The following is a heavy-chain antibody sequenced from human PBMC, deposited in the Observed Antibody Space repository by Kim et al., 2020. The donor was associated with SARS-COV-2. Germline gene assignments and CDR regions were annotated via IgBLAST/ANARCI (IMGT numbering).Heavy chain of an antibody. V-gene: IGHV3-30*18. Sequence: GGSLRLSCAASGFTFSSYGMHWVRQAPGKGLEWVAVISYDGSNKYYADSVKGRFTISRDNSKNTLYLQMNSLRAEDTAVYYCAKWLYIAVAGTLGSWGQGTLVTVSS. D-gene: IGHD6-19*01. CDR3: AKWLYIAVAGTLGS. J-gene: IGHJ5*02. CDR2: ISYDGSNK. CDR1: GFTFSSYG.